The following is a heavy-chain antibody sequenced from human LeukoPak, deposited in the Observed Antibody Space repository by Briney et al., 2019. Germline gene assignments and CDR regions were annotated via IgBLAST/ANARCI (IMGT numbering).Heavy chain of an antibody. J-gene: IGHJ5*02. CDR3: ARRPGIVGVGRDWFDP. V-gene: IGHV5-51*01. CDR1: GYNFTNYW. CDR2: IYPDDSDT. Sequence: GESLKISCKGSGYNFTNYWIGWVRLMPGKGLEWMGIIYPDDSDTKYSPSFEGQAIISADKSFTTAYLQLNSLKASDSAMYYCARRPGIVGVGRDWFDPWGQGTLVTVSS. D-gene: IGHD1-26*01.